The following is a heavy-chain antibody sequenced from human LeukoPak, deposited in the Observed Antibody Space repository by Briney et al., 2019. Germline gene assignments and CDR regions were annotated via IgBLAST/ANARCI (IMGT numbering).Heavy chain of an antibody. V-gene: IGHV4-39*07. Sequence: SETLSLTCTVSGVSISSSNSYWGWIRQPPGKGLEWIGSIYYSGNTYYNASLKSRVTISVDTSKNQFSLKLSSVTAADTAVYYCARSAGVWFGAPPPWGQGTLVTVSS. CDR1: GVSISSSNSY. CDR3: ARSAGVWFGAPPP. J-gene: IGHJ5*02. CDR2: IYYSGNT. D-gene: IGHD3-10*01.